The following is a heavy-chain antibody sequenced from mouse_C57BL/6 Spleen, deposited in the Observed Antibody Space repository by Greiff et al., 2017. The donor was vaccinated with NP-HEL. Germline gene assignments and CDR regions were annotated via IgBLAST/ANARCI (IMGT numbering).Heavy chain of an antibody. CDR1: GYTFTDYE. Sequence: VQLQQSGAELVRPGASVTLSCKASGYTFTDYEMHWVKQTPVHGLEWIGAIDPETGGTAYNQKFKGKAILTADKSSSTAYMELRSLTSEDSAVYYCTSTYYSNPDAMDYWGQGTSVTVSS. V-gene: IGHV1-15*01. CDR2: IDPETGGT. J-gene: IGHJ4*01. CDR3: TSTYYSNPDAMDY. D-gene: IGHD2-5*01.